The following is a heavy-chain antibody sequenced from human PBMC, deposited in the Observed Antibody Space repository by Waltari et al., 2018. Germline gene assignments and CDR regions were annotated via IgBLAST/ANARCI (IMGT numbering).Heavy chain of an antibody. CDR1: GGSIGSTNW. CDR2: IYHSGST. CDR3: ARVGASGSYREY. D-gene: IGHD1-26*01. J-gene: IGHJ4*02. V-gene: IGHV4-4*02. Sequence: QVQLQESGPGLVKPSETLSLTCAVSGGSIGSTNWWSWVRQPPGKGLEWIGEIYHSGSTNSNPSLKSRVTISVDMSKNQFSLKLTSVTAADTAVYYCARVGASGSYREYWGQGTLVTVSS.